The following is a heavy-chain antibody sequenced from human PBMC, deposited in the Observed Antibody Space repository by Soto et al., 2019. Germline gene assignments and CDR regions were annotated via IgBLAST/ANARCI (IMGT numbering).Heavy chain of an antibody. CDR3: AXDHTGYYDSSGYYFLDY. Sequence: ASVKVSCKASGYTFTSYGISWVRQAPGQGLEWIGWISAYNGNTNYAQKLQGRVTMTTDTSTSTAYMELRSLRSDDTAVYYCAXDHTGYYDSSGYYFLDYWGQGTLVTVSS. D-gene: IGHD3-22*01. CDR1: GYTFTSYG. CDR2: ISAYNGNT. J-gene: IGHJ4*02. V-gene: IGHV1-18*04.